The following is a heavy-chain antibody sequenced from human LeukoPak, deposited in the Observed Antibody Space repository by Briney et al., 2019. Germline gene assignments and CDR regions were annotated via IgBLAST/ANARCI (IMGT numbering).Heavy chain of an antibody. V-gene: IGHV4-30-4*01. J-gene: IGHJ4*02. CDR3: AGRPDASGSYSLDY. CDR1: GGSISSGDYY. Sequence: KTSETLSLTCTVSGGSISSGDYYWSWIRQPPGKGLEWIGSIYHSGSTYYNPSLKSRVTISVDTSKNQFSLKLSSVTAADTAVYYCAGRPDASGSYSLDYWGQGTLVTVSS. D-gene: IGHD3-10*01. CDR2: IYHSGST.